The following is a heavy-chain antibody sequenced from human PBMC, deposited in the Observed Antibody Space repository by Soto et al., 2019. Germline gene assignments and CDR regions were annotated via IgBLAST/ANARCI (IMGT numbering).Heavy chain of an antibody. Sequence: GGSLRLSCAASGFTFSNYWMTWVRQAPGKGLEWVANIKQDGSEENYVDPVKGRFTISRDNAKNSLYLQMNSLRAEDTAVYYCAGPSTRGFYYYHMDVWGKGTTVTVSS. D-gene: IGHD1-1*01. J-gene: IGHJ6*03. CDR1: GFTFSNYW. CDR2: IKQDGSEE. V-gene: IGHV3-7*01. CDR3: AGPSTRGFYYYHMDV.